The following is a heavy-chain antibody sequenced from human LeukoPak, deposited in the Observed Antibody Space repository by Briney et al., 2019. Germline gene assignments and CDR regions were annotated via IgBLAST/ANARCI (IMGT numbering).Heavy chain of an antibody. J-gene: IGHJ4*02. Sequence: GGSLRLSCAASGFTFSSYSMNWVRQAPGKGLEWIAYISRDSGIKYYADSVRGRFTISRDNAKNSLYLQMHSLRAEDTAVYYCVRDNPRCCGVVPANIDDYWGQGTLVTVSS. CDR2: ISRDSGIK. CDR3: VRDNPRCCGVVPANIDDY. V-gene: IGHV3-48*01. D-gene: IGHD2-2*01. CDR1: GFTFSSYS.